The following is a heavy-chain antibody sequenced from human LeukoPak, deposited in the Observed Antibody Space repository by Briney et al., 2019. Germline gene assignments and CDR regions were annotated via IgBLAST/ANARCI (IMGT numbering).Heavy chain of an antibody. CDR1: GGTFSSYA. J-gene: IGHJ4*02. V-gene: IGHV1-69*13. Sequence: ASVKVSCKASGGTFSSYAISWVRQAPGQGLEWMGGIIPIFGTANYAQKFQGRVTITADESTSTAYMELSSLRSEDTAVYYCARAGAGGYFDWLLSSGFDYWGQGTLVTVSS. CDR2: IIPIFGTA. D-gene: IGHD3-9*01. CDR3: ARAGAGGYFDWLLSSGFDY.